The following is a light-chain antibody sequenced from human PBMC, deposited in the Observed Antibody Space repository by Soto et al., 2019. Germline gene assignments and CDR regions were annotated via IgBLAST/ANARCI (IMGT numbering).Light chain of an antibody. CDR3: QQLNSYLALT. V-gene: IGKV1-5*01. CDR1: QSISRW. J-gene: IGKJ4*01. CDR2: DAS. Sequence: DIQMTQSPSTLSASVGDTVTITCRASQSISRWLAWYQQKPGKAPKILISDASILENGVPSRFSGSGSGTDFTLTISSLQPEDFATYYCQQLNSYLALTFGGGTKVDIK.